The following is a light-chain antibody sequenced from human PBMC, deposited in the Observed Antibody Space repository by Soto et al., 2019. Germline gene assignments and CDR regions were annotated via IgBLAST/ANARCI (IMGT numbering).Light chain of an antibody. J-gene: IGLJ1*01. CDR1: SSDVVGYNY. V-gene: IGLV2-14*01. Sequence: QSALTQPASVSGSPGQSITISCTGASSDVVGYNYVSWYQQHPGKAPKFMIYDVSNRPSGVSNRFSGSKSGNTASLTISGLQVEDGADYYCCSYTTSNTRQIVFGTGTKVTVL. CDR3: CSYTTSNTRQIV. CDR2: DVS.